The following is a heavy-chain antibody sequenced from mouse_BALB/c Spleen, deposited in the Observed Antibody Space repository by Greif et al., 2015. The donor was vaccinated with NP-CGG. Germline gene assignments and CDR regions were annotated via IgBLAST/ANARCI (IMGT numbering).Heavy chain of an antibody. CDR2: IDPANGNT. D-gene: IGHD2-14*01. CDR1: GFNIKDTY. V-gene: IGHV14-3*02. J-gene: IGHJ4*01. CDR3: ARYYRYPYYAMDY. Sequence: EVQLQQSGAELVKPGASVKLSCTASGFNIKDTYMHWVKQRPEQGLEWIGRIDPANGNTKYDPKFQGKATITADTSSNTAYLQRSSLTSEDTAVYYCARYYRYPYYAMDYWGQGTSVTVSS.